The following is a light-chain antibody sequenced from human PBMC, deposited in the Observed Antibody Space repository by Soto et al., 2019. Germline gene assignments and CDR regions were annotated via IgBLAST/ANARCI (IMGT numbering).Light chain of an antibody. J-gene: IGKJ1*01. Sequence: ESVVTQSPGTLSLSPGERATLSCRASQSVSSNYLAWYQQKPGQAPRLLIYGASTRATGIPDTFSGSGSGTDFTLTISRLEPEDSAVYYCQQHGSSPTWTFGQGTKVDIK. CDR1: QSVSSNY. CDR2: GAS. V-gene: IGKV3-20*01. CDR3: QQHGSSPTWT.